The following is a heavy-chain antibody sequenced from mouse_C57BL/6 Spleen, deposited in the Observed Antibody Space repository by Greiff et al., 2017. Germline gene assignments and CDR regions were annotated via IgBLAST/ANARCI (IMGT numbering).Heavy chain of an antibody. D-gene: IGHD4-1*01. CDR1: GFTFSSYG. V-gene: IGHV5-6*01. Sequence: EVQLVESGGDLVKPGGSLKLSCAASGFTFSSYGMSWVRPTPDKRLEWVATISSGGSYTYYPDSVKGRFTISRDNAKNTLYLQMSSLKSEDTAMYYCARQRGTGTGFAYWGQGTLVTVSA. J-gene: IGHJ3*01. CDR2: ISSGGSYT. CDR3: ARQRGTGTGFAY.